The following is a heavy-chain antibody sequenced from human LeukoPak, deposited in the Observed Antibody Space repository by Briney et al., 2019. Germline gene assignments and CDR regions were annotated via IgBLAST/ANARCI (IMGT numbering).Heavy chain of an antibody. V-gene: IGHV1-69*13. J-gene: IGHJ5*02. CDR2: IIPIFGTA. CDR3: ASAGPYCSGGSCYGWFDP. D-gene: IGHD2-15*01. Sequence: SVTVSCKASGGTFSSYAISWVRQAPGQGLEWMGGIIPIFGTANYAQKFQGRVTITADESTSTAYMELSSLRSEDTAVYYCASAGPYCSGGSCYGWFDPWGQGTLVTVSS. CDR1: GGTFSSYA.